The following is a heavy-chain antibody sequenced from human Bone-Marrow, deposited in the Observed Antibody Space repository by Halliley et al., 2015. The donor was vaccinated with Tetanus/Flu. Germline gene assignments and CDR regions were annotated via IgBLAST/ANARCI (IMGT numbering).Heavy chain of an antibody. J-gene: IGHJ4*02. Sequence: KGVDVMGIISPGDSEARYSPPFQGQVTISADKSSSTTYLQWSSLKTSDTAVYYCTLAGSVRDSYWGQGTLVTVSS. CDR2: ISPGDSEA. CDR3: TLAGSVRDSY. V-gene: IGHV5-51*01. D-gene: IGHD4-4*01.